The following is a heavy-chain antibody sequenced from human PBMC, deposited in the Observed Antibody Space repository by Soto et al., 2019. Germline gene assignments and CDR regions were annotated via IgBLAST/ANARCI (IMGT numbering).Heavy chain of an antibody. CDR2: IYFSGST. J-gene: IGHJ4*02. D-gene: IGHD4-17*01. V-gene: IGHV4-31*02. CDR3: ARDRGYGGPTGGFDY. Sequence: NPGKGLEWIGYIYFSGSTYYNPSLKSRVTISVDTSKNQFSLKLSSVTAADTAVYYCARDRGYGGPTGGFDYWGQGTLVTVSS.